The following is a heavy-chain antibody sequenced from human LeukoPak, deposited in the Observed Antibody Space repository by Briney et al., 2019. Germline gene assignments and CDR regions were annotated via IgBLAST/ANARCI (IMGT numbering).Heavy chain of an antibody. V-gene: IGHV3-23*01. Sequence: GGSLRLSYAASGFTFSSYAMSWVRQAPGKGLEWVSAISGSGGSTYYADSVKGRFTISRDNSKNTLYLQMSSLRAEDTAVYYCAKSPPYSYGWGYFQHWGQGTLVTVSS. CDR1: GFTFSSYA. J-gene: IGHJ1*01. D-gene: IGHD5-18*01. CDR3: AKSPPYSYGWGYFQH. CDR2: ISGSGGST.